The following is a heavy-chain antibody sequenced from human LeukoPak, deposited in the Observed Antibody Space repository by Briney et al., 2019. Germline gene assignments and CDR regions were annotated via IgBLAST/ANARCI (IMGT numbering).Heavy chain of an antibody. CDR2: IYSGGST. CDR1: GFTFSSYE. Sequence: GSLRLSCAASGFTFSSYEMNWARQAPGKGLEWVSVIYSGGSTYYADSVKGRFTISRDDSKNTLYLQMNSLRPEDTAVYYCARRAKTERGYSYGLDSWGQGTLVTVSS. J-gene: IGHJ4*02. CDR3: ARRAKTERGYSYGLDS. D-gene: IGHD5-18*01. V-gene: IGHV3-66*01.